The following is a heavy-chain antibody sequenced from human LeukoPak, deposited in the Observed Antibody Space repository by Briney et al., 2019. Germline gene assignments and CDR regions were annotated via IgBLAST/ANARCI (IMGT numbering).Heavy chain of an antibody. J-gene: IGHJ4*02. CDR1: GYTFTTYG. CDR2: ISTYNGNT. D-gene: IGHD6-13*01. Sequence: ASVKVSCRSSGYTFTTYGITWVRQAPGQGLEWMGWISTYNGNTNYAQKFQGRVTMTRDTSISTAYMELSRLKSDDTAVYYCARGPPSSSWYLYWGQGTLVTVSS. V-gene: IGHV1-18*01. CDR3: ARGPPSSSWYLY.